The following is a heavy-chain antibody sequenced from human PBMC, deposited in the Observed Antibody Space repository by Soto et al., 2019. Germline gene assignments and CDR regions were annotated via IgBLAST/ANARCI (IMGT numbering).Heavy chain of an antibody. V-gene: IGHV4-59*01. D-gene: IGHD1-26*01. CDR1: GGSISSYY. CDR2: IYYSGST. J-gene: IGHJ5*02. Sequence: SETLSLTCTVSGGSISSYYWSWIRQPPGKGLEWIGYIYYSGSTNYNPSLKSRVTISVDTSKNQFSLKLSSVTAADTAVYYCARDQHSGSYYAWLDPWGQGTLVTVSS. CDR3: ARDQHSGSYYAWLDP.